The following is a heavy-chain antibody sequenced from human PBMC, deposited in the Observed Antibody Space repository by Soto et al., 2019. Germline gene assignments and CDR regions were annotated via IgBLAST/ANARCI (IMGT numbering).Heavy chain of an antibody. V-gene: IGHV4-30-2*01. D-gene: IGHD4-17*01. J-gene: IGHJ6*02. CDR1: GGSITSGGYS. Sequence: SETLSLTCAVSGGSITSGGYSWSWIRQPPGKGLEWIGYIYHSGSTYYNPSLKSRVTISVDRSKNQFSLKLNSVTAADTAVYYCARVNYGNYYYYYGMDVWGQGTTVTVSS. CDR3: ARVNYGNYYYYYGMDV. CDR2: IYHSGST.